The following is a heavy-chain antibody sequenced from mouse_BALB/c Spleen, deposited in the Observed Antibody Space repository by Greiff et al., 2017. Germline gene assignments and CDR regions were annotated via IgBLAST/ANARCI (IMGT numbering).Heavy chain of an antibody. CDR3: ARDGPMDY. CDR2: IRNKANGYTT. J-gene: IGHJ4*01. Sequence: EVMLVESGGGLVQPGGSLRLSCATSGFTFTDYYMSWVRQPPGKALEWLGFIRNKANGYTTEYSASVKGRFTISRDNSQSILYLQMNTLRAEDSATYYCARDGPMDYWGQGTSVTVSS. CDR1: GFTFTDYY. V-gene: IGHV7-3*02.